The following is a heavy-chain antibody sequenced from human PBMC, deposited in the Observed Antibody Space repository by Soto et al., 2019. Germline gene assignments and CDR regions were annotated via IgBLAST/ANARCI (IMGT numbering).Heavy chain of an antibody. CDR1: GFSVDNSA. V-gene: IGHV3-23*01. J-gene: IGHJ4*02. CDR2: LSGSGTST. CDR3: AKATTNGGWFNPFDS. D-gene: IGHD6-19*01. Sequence: CSMKISSASSGFSVDNSAMNWVRQAPGKGLEWVSGLSGSGTSTYYADSVKGRFTISRDNSRDTLFLQMNSLTADDTAVYYCAKATTNGGWFNPFDSWGQGALVTVSS.